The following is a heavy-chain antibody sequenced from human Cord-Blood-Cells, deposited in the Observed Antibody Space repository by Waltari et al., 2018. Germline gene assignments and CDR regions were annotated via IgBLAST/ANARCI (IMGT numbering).Heavy chain of an antibody. Sequence: QVQLVESGGGVVQPGRSLRLSCAASGFTFSSYAMHWVRPAPGKGLEWVAVISYDGSNKYYADSVKGRFTISRDNSKNTLYLQMNSLRAEDTAVYYCARGGVVAATPYFDYWGQGTLVTVSS. D-gene: IGHD2-15*01. CDR1: GFTFSSYA. CDR2: ISYDGSNK. CDR3: ARGGVVAATPYFDY. V-gene: IGHV3-30*04. J-gene: IGHJ4*02.